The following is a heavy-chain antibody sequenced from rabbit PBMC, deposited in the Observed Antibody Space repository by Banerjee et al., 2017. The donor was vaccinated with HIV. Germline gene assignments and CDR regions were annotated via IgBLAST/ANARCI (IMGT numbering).Heavy chain of an antibody. CDR1: GIDFSSGYY. CDR2: IYAGNNGSP. J-gene: IGHJ4*01. V-gene: IGHV1S45*01. CDR3: ARDLAGVIGWNFNL. D-gene: IGHD4-1*01. Sequence: QEQLEESGGDLVKPGASLTLTCTASGIDFSSGYYMCWVRQAPGKGLEWIGCIYAGNNGSPYYASWAKGRFTISKTSSTTVTLQMTSLTAADTASYFCARDLAGVIGWNFNLWGQGTLVTVS.